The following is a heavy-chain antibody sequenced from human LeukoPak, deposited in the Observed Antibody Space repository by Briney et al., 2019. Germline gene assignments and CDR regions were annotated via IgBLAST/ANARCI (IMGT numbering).Heavy chain of an antibody. CDR1: GGSFSGYY. D-gene: IGHD3-22*01. V-gene: IGHV4-34*01. J-gene: IGHJ5*02. CDR3: ARDSSYYDSSGNTNWFDP. Sequence: PSETLSLTCAVYGGSFSGYYWSWIRQPPGKGLEWIGEINHSGSTNYNPSLKSRVTISVDTSKHQFSLKLSSVTAADTAVYYCARDSSYYDSSGNTNWFDPWGQGTLVTVSS. CDR2: INHSGST.